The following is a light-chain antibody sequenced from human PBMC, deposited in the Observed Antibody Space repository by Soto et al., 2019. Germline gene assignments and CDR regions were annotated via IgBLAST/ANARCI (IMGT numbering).Light chain of an antibody. CDR3: QHYVTSSIT. V-gene: IGKV3-20*01. Sequence: EIVLTQSPXILSVSPGERATLSCRASQSISRSLAWYQQKPGQAPRLLIYGASRRATGIPARFSGSRSGTDFTLTISRLEPADFAVYYCQHYVTSSITFGQGTRLEIK. CDR1: QSISRS. J-gene: IGKJ5*01. CDR2: GAS.